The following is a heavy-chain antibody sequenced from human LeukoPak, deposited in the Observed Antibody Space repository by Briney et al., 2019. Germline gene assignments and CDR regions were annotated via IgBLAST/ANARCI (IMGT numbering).Heavy chain of an antibody. J-gene: IGHJ4*02. CDR2: IYSGGST. Sequence: LTGGSPRLSCAASGFTVSSNYMSWVRQAPGKGLEWVSVIYSGGSTYYADSVKGRFTISRDNSKNTLYLQMNSLRAEDTAVYYCAKEGAVRLRLPNDYWGQGTLVTVSS. CDR3: AKEGAVRLRLPNDY. D-gene: IGHD2-21*02. V-gene: IGHV3-53*01. CDR1: GFTVSSNY.